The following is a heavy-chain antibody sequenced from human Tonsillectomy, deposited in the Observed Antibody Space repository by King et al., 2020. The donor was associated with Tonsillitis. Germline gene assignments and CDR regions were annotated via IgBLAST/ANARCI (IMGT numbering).Heavy chain of an antibody. D-gene: IGHD3-22*01. CDR3: AKFPTKFYDSSGYWFGNWYFDL. Sequence: QLVQSGGGVVQPGRSLRLSCAASGFTFSSYGIHWVRQAPGKGLEWVAVISYDGSNKYYADSVKGRFTISRDNSKNTLYLKMNSLRAEDTAVYYCAKFPTKFYDSSGYWFGNWYFDLWGRGTLVTVSS. CDR1: GFTFSSYG. V-gene: IGHV3-30*18. J-gene: IGHJ2*01. CDR2: ISYDGSNK.